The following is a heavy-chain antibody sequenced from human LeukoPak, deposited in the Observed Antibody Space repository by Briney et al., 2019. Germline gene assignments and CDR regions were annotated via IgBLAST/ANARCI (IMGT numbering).Heavy chain of an antibody. CDR2: IYSSGST. CDR1: GGSISSYY. Sequence: PSETLSLTCTVSGGSISSYYWSWIRQPAGKGLEWIGRIYSSGSTNYNPSPKSRVTVSVDTSKNQFSLKLSSVTSADTAVYYCARGPRSSDWYSIDYWGRGTLVTVSS. J-gene: IGHJ4*02. CDR3: ARGPRSSDWYSIDY. V-gene: IGHV4-4*07. D-gene: IGHD6-19*01.